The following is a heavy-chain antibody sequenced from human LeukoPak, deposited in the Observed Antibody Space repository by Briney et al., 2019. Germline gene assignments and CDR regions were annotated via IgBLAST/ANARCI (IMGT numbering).Heavy chain of an antibody. D-gene: IGHD3-10*01. Sequence: PGGSLRLSCAASGFTFCSFWMAWVRQVPGKGLEWVANINQDGSERHYVDSLKGRFTVSRDNAKNSLYLQMNTLRAEDTAVYYCARDRSTSGRQYWGQGTLVTVSS. CDR2: INQDGSER. CDR1: GFTFCSFW. J-gene: IGHJ4*02. CDR3: ARDRSTSGRQY. V-gene: IGHV3-7*01.